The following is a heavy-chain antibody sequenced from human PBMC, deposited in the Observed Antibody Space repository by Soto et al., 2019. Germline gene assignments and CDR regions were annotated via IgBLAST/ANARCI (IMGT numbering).Heavy chain of an antibody. CDR1: GGTFSSFA. V-gene: IGHV1-69*13. Sequence: SVKVSCKASGGTFSSFAISWVRQAPGQGLEWMGAIIPIFGTIKYAQKFQGRVTITADESTSTAYMELSSLSSEDTAVYYCARGGGIVLVVAASSPYYFDYWGQGTLVTVSS. D-gene: IGHD2-15*01. CDR2: IIPIFGTI. CDR3: ARGGGIVLVVAASSPYYFDY. J-gene: IGHJ4*02.